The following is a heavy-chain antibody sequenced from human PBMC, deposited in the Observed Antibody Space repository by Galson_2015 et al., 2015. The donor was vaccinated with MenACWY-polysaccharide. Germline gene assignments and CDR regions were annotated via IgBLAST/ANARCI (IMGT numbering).Heavy chain of an antibody. J-gene: IGHJ4*02. CDR3: VREFRGGSFDY. D-gene: IGHD1-26*01. CDR1: GYTFTTYY. CDR2: IRPSGDDGT. Sequence: SVKVSCKASGYTFTTYYMHWVRQAPGQGLEWMGIIRPSGDDGTTYAQKFQGRVTMTRDTSTSTVYMDLSSLRSEDTAVYFCVREFRGGSFDYWGQGPLVTVAS. V-gene: IGHV1-46*01.